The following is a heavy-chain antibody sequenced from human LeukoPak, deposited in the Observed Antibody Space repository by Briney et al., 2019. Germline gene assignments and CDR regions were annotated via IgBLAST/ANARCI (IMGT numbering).Heavy chain of an antibody. D-gene: IGHD6-13*01. CDR1: GFTFSSYA. J-gene: IGHJ4*02. CDR3: ATELRIATAGFDYFEH. CDR2: ISYDESNK. V-gene: IGHV3-30-3*01. Sequence: GRSLRLSCAASGFTFSSYAMNWVRQAPGKGLEWVAVISYDESNKYYADSVKGRFTISRDNSKNTLFVQMNSLRAEDMAMYYCATELRIATAGFDYFEHWGQGTLVTVSS.